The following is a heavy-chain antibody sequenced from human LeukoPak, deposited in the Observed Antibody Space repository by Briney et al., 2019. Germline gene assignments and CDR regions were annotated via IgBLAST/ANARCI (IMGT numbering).Heavy chain of an antibody. D-gene: IGHD4-17*01. CDR3: ARGLRFFDY. CDR2: ISPYNGNT. CDR1: GYTFSSYA. Sequence: ASVKVSCKASGYTFSSYAISWVRQAPGQGLEWMGWISPYNGNTNSAQRFQGRVTMTTDTSTSAAYMELTSLRPDDTAVYYCARGLRFFDYWGQGTLVTVSS. V-gene: IGHV1-18*01. J-gene: IGHJ4*02.